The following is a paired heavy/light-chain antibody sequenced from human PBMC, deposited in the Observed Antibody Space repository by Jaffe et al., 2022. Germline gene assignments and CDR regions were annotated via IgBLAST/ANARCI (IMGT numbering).Heavy chain of an antibody. CDR1: GFTFGDYA. CDR3: TRVRGYDFWGGYKADGLDI. V-gene: IGHV3-49*03. CDR2: IRSKGYGGTT. D-gene: IGHD3-3*01. Sequence: EVQLVESGGGLVQPGQSLRLSCTTSGFTFGDYAMSWFRQAPQRGLEWVGFIRSKGYGGTTQYAASVKGRVTISRDDSKSVAYLQMNSLKTEDTAVYYCTRVRGYDFWGGYKADGLDIWGQGTMVTVSS. J-gene: IGHJ3*02.
Light chain of an antibody. V-gene: IGKV1-9*01. J-gene: IGKJ2*01. CDR2: AAT. Sequence: DIQLTQSPSFLSASVGDRVTITCRASQDISNYLAWYQQKPGKAPKLLIYAATTLQSGVPSRFSGSGSGTEVTLTISSLQPEDFATYYCQQLNNYPYTFGQGTKLEI. CDR3: QQLNNYPYT. CDR1: QDISNY.